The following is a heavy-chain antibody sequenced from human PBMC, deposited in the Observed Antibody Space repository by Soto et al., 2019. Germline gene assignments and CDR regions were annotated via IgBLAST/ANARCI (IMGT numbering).Heavy chain of an antibody. V-gene: IGHV3-23*01. J-gene: IGHJ4*02. CDR2: ISGSGGST. CDR1: GFTFSSYA. CDR3: AKDQYYDFWSGYYTGPSTNGY. D-gene: IGHD3-3*01. Sequence: AGGSLRLSCAASGFTFSSYAMSWVRQAPGKGLEWVSAISGSGGSTHYADSVKGRFTISRDNSKNTLYLQMNSLRAEDTAVYYCAKDQYYDFWSGYYTGPSTNGYWGQGTLVTVSS.